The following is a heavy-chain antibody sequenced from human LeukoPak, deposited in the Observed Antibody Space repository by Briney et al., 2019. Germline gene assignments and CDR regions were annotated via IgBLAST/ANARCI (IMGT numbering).Heavy chain of an antibody. CDR2: IIPIFGTA. Sequence: GASVKVSCKASGGTFSSYAISWVRQAPGQGLEWMGRIIPIFGTANYAQKFQGRVTITTDESTSTAYMELSSLRSEDTAVYYCARDPFPYCSGGSCYYYYYMDVWGKGTTVTVSS. J-gene: IGHJ6*03. CDR3: ARDPFPYCSGGSCYYYYYMDV. D-gene: IGHD2-15*01. CDR1: GGTFSSYA. V-gene: IGHV1-69*05.